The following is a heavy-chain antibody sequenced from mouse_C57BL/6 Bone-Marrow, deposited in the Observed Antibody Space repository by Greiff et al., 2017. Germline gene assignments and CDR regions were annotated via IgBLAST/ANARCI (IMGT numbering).Heavy chain of an antibody. D-gene: IGHD1-1*01. V-gene: IGHV1-52*01. CDR1: GYTFTSYW. J-gene: IGHJ1*03. CDR2: IDPSDSET. CDR3: AARYYGSSCYWYFDV. Sequence: QVQLQQPGAELVRPGSSVKLSCKASGYTFTSYWMHWVKQRPIQGLEWIGDIDPSDSETPYNQKFKDKATLTVDKSSSTAYMQLSSLTSEDSAVYYCAARYYGSSCYWYFDVWGTGTTVTVSS.